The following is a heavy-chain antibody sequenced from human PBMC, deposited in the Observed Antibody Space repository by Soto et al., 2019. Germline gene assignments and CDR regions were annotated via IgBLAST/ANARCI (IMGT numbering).Heavy chain of an antibody. V-gene: IGHV1-69*13. Sequence: SVKVSCKASGGTFISYAIIWVRQAPGQGLEWMGGIIPIFGTANYAQKFQGRVTITADESTSTAYMELSSLRSEDTAVYYCARDVNGGNSGYYYGMDVWGQGTTVTVSS. CDR2: IIPIFGTA. J-gene: IGHJ6*02. CDR3: ARDVNGGNSGYYYGMDV. CDR1: GGTFISYA. D-gene: IGHD2-21*02.